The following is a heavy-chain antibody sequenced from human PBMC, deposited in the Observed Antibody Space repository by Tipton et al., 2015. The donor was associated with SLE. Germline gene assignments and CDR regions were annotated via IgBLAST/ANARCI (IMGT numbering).Heavy chain of an antibody. CDR3: AREDSSSWFYTRFDP. CDR2: VFYSGNT. D-gene: IGHD2-2*02. V-gene: IGHV4-39*07. CDR1: GGSISTTDHY. Sequence: TLSLTCSVSGGSISTTDHYWGWIRQPPGNGLEWIGSVFYSGNTYYNESLQSRVTISIDTSKNHFSLKLYSVTAADTAVYYCAREDSSSWFYTRFDPWGQGTLVTVSS. J-gene: IGHJ5*02.